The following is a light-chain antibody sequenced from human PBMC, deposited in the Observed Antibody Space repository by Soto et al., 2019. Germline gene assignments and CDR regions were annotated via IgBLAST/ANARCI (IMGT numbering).Light chain of an antibody. CDR2: KAS. CDR3: QQYSTYVWT. Sequence: DIQMTQSPSTLSASIGDRVTITCRASQSISSWLAWYQQKPGKAPKLLIYKASSLESGVPSRFSGSGSGTEFTLTISSLQPDDFAAYYCQQYSTYVWTFSQGTKV. V-gene: IGKV1-5*03. CDR1: QSISSW. J-gene: IGKJ1*01.